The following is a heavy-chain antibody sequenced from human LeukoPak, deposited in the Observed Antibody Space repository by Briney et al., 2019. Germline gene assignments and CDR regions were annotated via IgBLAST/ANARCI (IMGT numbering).Heavy chain of an antibody. J-gene: IGHJ5*02. Sequence: ASVKVSCKASGYTFTGYYIHWVRQAPGQGLEWMGWINPNSGGTNYAQKLQGRVTMTTDTSTSTAYMELRSLRSDDTAVYYCARDLYVGATGIFDPWGQGTLVTVSS. CDR3: ARDLYVGATGIFDP. CDR2: INPNSGGT. CDR1: GYTFTGYY. D-gene: IGHD1-26*01. V-gene: IGHV1-2*02.